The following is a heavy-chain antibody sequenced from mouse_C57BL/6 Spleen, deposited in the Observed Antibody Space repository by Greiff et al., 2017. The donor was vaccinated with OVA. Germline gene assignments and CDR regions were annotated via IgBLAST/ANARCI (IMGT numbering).Heavy chain of an antibody. V-gene: IGHV1-82*01. D-gene: IGHD2-3*01. Sequence: QVQLQQSGPELVKPGASVKISCKASGYAFSSSWMNWVKQRPGKGLEWIGRIYPGDGDTNYNGKFKGKATLTADKSSSTAYMQLSSLTSEDSAVYFCAMGDGHGFDYWGQGTTLTVSS. CDR1: GYAFSSSW. CDR3: AMGDGHGFDY. J-gene: IGHJ2*01. CDR2: IYPGDGDT.